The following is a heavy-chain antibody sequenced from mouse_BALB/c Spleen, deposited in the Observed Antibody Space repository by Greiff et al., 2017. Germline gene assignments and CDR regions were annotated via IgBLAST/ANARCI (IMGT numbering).Heavy chain of an antibody. CDR3: VRDPDGYYGFAY. J-gene: IGHJ3*01. D-gene: IGHD2-3*01. CDR2: IWTGGGT. CDR1: GFSLTSYD. V-gene: IGHV2-9-2*01. Sequence: QVQLKESGPGLVAPSQSLSITCTVSGFSLTSYDISWIRQPPGKGLEWLGVIWTGGGTNYNSAFMSRLSISKDNSKSQVFLKMNSLQTDDTAIYYCVRDPDGYYGFAYWGQGTLVTVSA.